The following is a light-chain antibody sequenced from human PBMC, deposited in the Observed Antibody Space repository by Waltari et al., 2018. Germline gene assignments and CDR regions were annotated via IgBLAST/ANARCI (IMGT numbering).Light chain of an antibody. CDR3: QQSYISPRT. Sequence: DIQMTQSPSSLSASEGDRVTITCRASQTISTHLNWYQQKPGKAPKLLIYAASSLQVGVPSRFSGSGSGTDFKLTISSLQPEDFATYYCQQSYISPRTFGGGTKVEI. J-gene: IGKJ4*01. V-gene: IGKV1-39*01. CDR1: QTISTH. CDR2: AAS.